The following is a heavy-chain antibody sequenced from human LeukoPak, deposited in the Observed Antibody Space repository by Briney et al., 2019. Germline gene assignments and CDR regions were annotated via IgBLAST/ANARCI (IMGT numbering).Heavy chain of an antibody. D-gene: IGHD5-18*01. V-gene: IGHV3-53*01. CDR1: GCTLSSNY. Sequence: PGGSLPLSCAASGCTLSSNYMGWVGQPPARGLAGVSVIYSGGSTYYADSVNGRFTISRDNSKNTLYLQMNSLRAGDTAVYYCARDSVDTAMGRLRTGRFDYWGQGTLVTVSS. CDR2: IYSGGST. J-gene: IGHJ4*02. CDR3: ARDSVDTAMGRLRTGRFDY.